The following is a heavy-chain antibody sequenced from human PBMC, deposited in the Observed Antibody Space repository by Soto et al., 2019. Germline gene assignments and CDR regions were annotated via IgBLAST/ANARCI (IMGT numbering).Heavy chain of an antibody. J-gene: IGHJ6*03. CDR1: GDTFNDYY. CDR3: ARESGGAAATLFYYDFYMDV. V-gene: IGHV1-2*04. D-gene: IGHD1-26*01. CDR2: LNPTGVVT. Sequence: QVQLVQSGAEVKKPGASVTVSCRSSGDTFNDYYIHWVRQAPGQGLEWMGWLNPTGVVTKYAQKFQGWVTMTRDTSIRTVYMQLSRLRSDDTAVYYCARESGGAAATLFYYDFYMDVWGTGTTVTVSS.